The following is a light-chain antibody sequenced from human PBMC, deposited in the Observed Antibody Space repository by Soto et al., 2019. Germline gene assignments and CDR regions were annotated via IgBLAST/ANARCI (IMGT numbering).Light chain of an antibody. CDR3: QQRRTSIT. J-gene: IGKJ5*01. CDR1: QTVNTY. Sequence: IVLTQSPATLSLWPGETAVLSCRASQTVNTYLSWYQQRPGQAPRLLIYDASKRVPGIPARFSGSGSGTDFTLTISSLEPEDFAVYYCQQRRTSITFGQGTRLDIE. V-gene: IGKV3-11*01. CDR2: DAS.